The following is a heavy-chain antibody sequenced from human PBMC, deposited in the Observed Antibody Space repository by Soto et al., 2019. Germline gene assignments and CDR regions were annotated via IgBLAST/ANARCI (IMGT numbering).Heavy chain of an antibody. CDR3: ARDGGSGSTKYIDY. CDR2: IIPILGIA. CDR1: GGTFSSYT. D-gene: IGHD2-15*01. J-gene: IGHJ4*02. Sequence: QVQLVQSGAEVKKPGSSVKVSCKASGGTFSSYTISWVRQAPGQGLEWMGRIIPILGIANYAQKFQGRVTTTADKSTSTAYMELSSLRSEDTAVYYCARDGGSGSTKYIDYWGQGTLVTVSS. V-gene: IGHV1-69*08.